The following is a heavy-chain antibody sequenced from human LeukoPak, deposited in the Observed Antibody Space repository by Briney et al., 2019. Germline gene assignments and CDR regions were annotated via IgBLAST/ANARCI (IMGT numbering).Heavy chain of an antibody. D-gene: IGHD7-27*01. J-gene: IGHJ4*02. CDR3: VRTPPNWGFDY. CDR1: GYTFTSHD. Sequence: ASVTVSCTASGYTFTSHDINWVRQATGQGLEWMGWMSPNSGDTGYAQKFQGRVTTTSDSSISTAYMELSSLRSEDTAIYYCVRTPPNWGFDYWGQGTLVTVSS. V-gene: IGHV1-8*01. CDR2: MSPNSGDT.